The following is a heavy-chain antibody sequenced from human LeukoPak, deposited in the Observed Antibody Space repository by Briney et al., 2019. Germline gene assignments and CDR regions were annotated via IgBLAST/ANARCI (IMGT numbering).Heavy chain of an antibody. V-gene: IGHV3-30*02. CDR1: GFTFSSYW. J-gene: IGHJ6*03. Sequence: GGSLRLSCAASGFTFSSYWMSWVRQAPGKGLEWVAFIRYDGSNKYYADSVKGRFTISRDNSKNTLYLQMNSLRAEDTAVYYCAKAGLVPAAINYYYYYYMDVWGKGTTVTVSS. CDR2: IRYDGSNK. CDR3: AKAGLVPAAINYYYYYYMDV. D-gene: IGHD2-2*02.